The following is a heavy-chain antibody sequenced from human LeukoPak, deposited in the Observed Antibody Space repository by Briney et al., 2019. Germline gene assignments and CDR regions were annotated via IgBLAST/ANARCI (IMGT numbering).Heavy chain of an antibody. CDR3: AKDRSSSSRYFYYYGMDV. CDR2: ISYDGSNK. Sequence: GGSLRLSCAASGFTFSSYAMHWVRQAPGKGLEWVAVISYDGSNKYYADSVKGRFTISRDNSKNTLSLQMNSLRAEDTAVFYCAKDRSSSSRYFYYYGMDVWGQGTTVTVSS. V-gene: IGHV3-30*04. J-gene: IGHJ6*02. CDR1: GFTFSSYA. D-gene: IGHD6-6*01.